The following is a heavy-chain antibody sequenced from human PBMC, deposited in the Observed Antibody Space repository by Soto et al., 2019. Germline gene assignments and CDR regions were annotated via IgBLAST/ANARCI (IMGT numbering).Heavy chain of an antibody. CDR2: IYNSGTT. Sequence: QVQLQESGPGLVKPSQTLSLTCTVSGGSISSGGYCWTWIRQRPGKGLEWIGHIYNSGTTYYNPSIKSRVNISVDTSKNQLSLKLSSVTAADTAVYYCARAMTTVYYNYHNGMDVWGQGTTVTVSS. CDR3: ARAMTTVYYNYHNGMDV. D-gene: IGHD4-17*01. CDR1: GGSISSGGYC. J-gene: IGHJ6*02. V-gene: IGHV4-31*03.